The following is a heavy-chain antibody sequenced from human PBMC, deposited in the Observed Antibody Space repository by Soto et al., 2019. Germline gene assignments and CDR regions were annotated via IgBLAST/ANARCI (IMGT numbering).Heavy chain of an antibody. CDR2: IIPILGIA. V-gene: IGHV1-69*02. CDR1: GGTFSSYT. Sequence: QVQLVQSGAEVKKPGSSVKVSCKASGGTFSSYTISWVRQAPGQGLEWMGRIIPILGIANYAQKFQGRVTITADKSTSTADMELSRLRSEDTGVYYCAARGDRVGDSQNGGQGTLVTVSS. J-gene: IGHJ1*01. CDR3: AARGDRVGDSQN. D-gene: IGHD3-16*01.